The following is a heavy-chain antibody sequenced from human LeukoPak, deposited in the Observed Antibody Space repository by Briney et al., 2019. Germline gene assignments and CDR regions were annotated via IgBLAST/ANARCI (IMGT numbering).Heavy chain of an antibody. Sequence: GGSLRLSCAASGFTFSDYYMSWIRQAPGKGLEWVSYISSSGSTIYYAGSVKGRFTISRDNAKNSLYLQMNSLRAEDTAVYYCAREDSSGSFFDYWGLGTLVTVSS. CDR1: GFTFSDYY. CDR2: ISSSGSTI. D-gene: IGHD3-22*01. CDR3: AREDSSGSFFDY. J-gene: IGHJ4*02. V-gene: IGHV3-11*01.